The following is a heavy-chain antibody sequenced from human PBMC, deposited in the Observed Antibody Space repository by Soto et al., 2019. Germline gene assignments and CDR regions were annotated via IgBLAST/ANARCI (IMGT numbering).Heavy chain of an antibody. CDR2: IYYSGHT. V-gene: IGHV4-39*07. D-gene: IGHD2-15*01. CDR3: ARKQAGYFSGIDY. CDR1: GGSIIISDYY. J-gene: IGHJ4*02. Sequence: SETLSLTCTPSGGSIIISDYYWGWIRQPPGKGLEWIGSIYYSGHTYFNVSLKSRVTLSIDTSKTQFSLNLSSVTVADTAVYFCARKQAGYFSGIDYWGQGTLVTVSS.